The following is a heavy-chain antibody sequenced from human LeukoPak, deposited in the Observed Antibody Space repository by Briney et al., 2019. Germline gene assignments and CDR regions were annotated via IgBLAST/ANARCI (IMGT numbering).Heavy chain of an antibody. CDR1: GGTFSSYA. CDR2: IIPIFGTA. V-gene: IGHV1-69*05. J-gene: IGHJ4*02. Sequence: SVKVSCKASGGTFSSYAISWVRQAPGQGLEWMGRIIPIFGTANYAQKFQGRVTITTDESTSTAYMELSSLRSEDTAVYYCAREGYSYGHYFDYWGQGTLVTVSS. CDR3: AREGYSYGHYFDY. D-gene: IGHD5-18*01.